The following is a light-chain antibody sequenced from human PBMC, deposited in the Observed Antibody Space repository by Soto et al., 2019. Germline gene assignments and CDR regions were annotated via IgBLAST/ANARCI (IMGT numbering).Light chain of an antibody. CDR1: QTISRS. CDR3: QQSSNTPLT. J-gene: IGKJ4*01. CDR2: DAY. V-gene: IGKV1-39*01. Sequence: DIQMTQSPSSLSASVGDRVTITCRASQTISRSLNWYQHKPGTAPRVLIYDAYTLSSGVPSRFSGSGSGTDCTLTISSLQPEDFATYYCQQSSNTPLTFGGGTKVDIK.